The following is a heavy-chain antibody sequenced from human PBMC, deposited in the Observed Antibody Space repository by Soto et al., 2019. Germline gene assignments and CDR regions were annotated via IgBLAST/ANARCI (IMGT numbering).Heavy chain of an antibody. V-gene: IGHV4-39*01. D-gene: IGHD2-21*01. CDR1: GDSVTISDYY. Sequence: QLQLQESGPGLVKPSETLSLTCTVSGDSVTISDYYWSLISQPPGKGLEWIGSIHYSGNTYSNASLKSRVTISGDTSKKQSSLKLTSVTAADASVYSCAANGRGGYSADYWGPGTLVTVSA. CDR3: AANGRGGYSADY. CDR2: IHYSGNT. J-gene: IGHJ4*02.